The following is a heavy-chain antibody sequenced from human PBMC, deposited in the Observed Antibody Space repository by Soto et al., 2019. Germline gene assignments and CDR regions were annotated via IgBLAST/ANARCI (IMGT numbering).Heavy chain of an antibody. V-gene: IGHV3-21*01. D-gene: IGHD1-1*01. J-gene: IGHJ3*02. CDR2: ISSSSYI. Sequence: TGGSLRLSCAASGFTFSSYSMNWVRQAPGKGLEWVSSISSSSYIYYADSVKGRFTISRDNAKNSLYLQMNSLRAEDTAVYYCARTQYNWNDRAAFDIWGQGTMVTVSS. CDR1: GFTFSSYS. CDR3: ARTQYNWNDRAAFDI.